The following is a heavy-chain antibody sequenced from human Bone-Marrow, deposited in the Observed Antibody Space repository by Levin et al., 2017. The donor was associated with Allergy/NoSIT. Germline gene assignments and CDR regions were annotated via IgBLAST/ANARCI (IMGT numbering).Heavy chain of an antibody. D-gene: IGHD2-2*01. V-gene: IGHV3-30*18. Sequence: HPGGSLRLSCAASGFNFRSYPMHWVRQAPGKGLEWVAVISYEGYIKYYADSVKGRFTISRDNSQNTVYLQMNSLTTADTALYYCAKLALAGFMQDFEYAMDVWGQGTPVSVS. CDR1: GFNFRSYP. J-gene: IGHJ6*02. CDR3: AKLALAGFMQDFEYAMDV. CDR2: ISYEGYIK.